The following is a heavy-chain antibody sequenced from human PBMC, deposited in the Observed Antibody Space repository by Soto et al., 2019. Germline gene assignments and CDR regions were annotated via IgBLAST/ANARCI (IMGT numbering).Heavy chain of an antibody. V-gene: IGHV5-51*01. J-gene: IGHJ4*02. D-gene: IGHD6-6*01. Sequence: GESLKISCKASGYSFSSYWIAWVRQMPGKGLEWMGIIYPGDSDARYSPSFHGQVTMSVDKSLRTAFLQWSSLRASDTAMYYCARSEQLQMSADYWGQGTLVTVSS. CDR3: ARSEQLQMSADY. CDR2: IYPGDSDA. CDR1: GYSFSSYW.